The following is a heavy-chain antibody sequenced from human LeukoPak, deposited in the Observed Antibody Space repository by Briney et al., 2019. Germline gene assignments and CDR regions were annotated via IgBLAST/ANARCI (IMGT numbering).Heavy chain of an antibody. CDR2: IYPGDSDT. V-gene: IGHV5-51*01. D-gene: IGHD2-2*01. CDR1: GYSFTTYW. J-gene: IGHJ4*02. CDR3: ARPTSWFSGGFDY. Sequence: GESLKISCRGSGYSFTTYWIGWVRQMPGKGPEWMGIIYPGDSDTRYTPSFQGQVTMSADKSINTAYLQWSSLKASDTAIYYCARPTSWFSGGFDYWGQGTLVTVSS.